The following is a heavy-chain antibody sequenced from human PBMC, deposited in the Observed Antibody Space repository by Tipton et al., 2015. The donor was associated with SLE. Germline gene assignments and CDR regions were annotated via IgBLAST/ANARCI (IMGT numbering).Heavy chain of an antibody. D-gene: IGHD3-10*01. J-gene: IGHJ5*02. V-gene: IGHV3-7*01. CDR2: IREDGGEA. CDR1: VFTFSSHY. CDR3: AKGSPWLDP. Sequence: SLRLSCVASVFTFSSHYMTWVRQPPGKGLEWVANIREDGGEANYVGSVRGRFTISRDNAKNALYLQMNSLRAEDTAVYYCAKGSPWLDPWGHGTLVTVSS.